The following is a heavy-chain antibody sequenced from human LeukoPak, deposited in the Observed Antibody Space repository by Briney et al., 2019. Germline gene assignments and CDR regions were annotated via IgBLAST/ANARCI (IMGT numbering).Heavy chain of an antibody. Sequence: SETLSLTCTVSGGSISSGGYYWSWIRQPPGKGLEWIGYIYHSGSTYYNPSLKSRVTISVDRSKNQFSLKLSSVTAADTAVYYCASVPYYYDSSGYPLDYWGQGTLVTVSS. V-gene: IGHV4-30-2*01. CDR2: IYHSGST. CDR1: GGSISSGGYY. D-gene: IGHD3-22*01. J-gene: IGHJ4*02. CDR3: ASVPYYYDSSGYPLDY.